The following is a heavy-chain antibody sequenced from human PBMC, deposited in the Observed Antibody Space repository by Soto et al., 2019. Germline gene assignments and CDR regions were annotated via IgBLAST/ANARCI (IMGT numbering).Heavy chain of an antibody. Sequence: EVQLVESGGGLVQPGGSLRLSCAASGFTFSSYAVHWVRRPTGKGLEWVSVIGSAGDTYYPGSVKGRFTISRENAKNSLYLQMNSLIAEDTAVYYCARGYLGSFDYWGQGTLVTVSS. CDR2: IGSAGDT. CDR3: ARGYLGSFDY. D-gene: IGHD7-27*01. CDR1: GFTFSSYA. J-gene: IGHJ4*02. V-gene: IGHV3-13*01.